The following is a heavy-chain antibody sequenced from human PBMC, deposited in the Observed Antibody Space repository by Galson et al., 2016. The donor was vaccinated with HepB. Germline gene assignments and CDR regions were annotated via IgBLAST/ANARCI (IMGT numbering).Heavy chain of an antibody. D-gene: IGHD2-15*01. V-gene: IGHV4-30-2*01. CDR2: IYHSGGS. J-gene: IGHJ4*02. CDR3: ARVLNYCTGGTCSFYFDY. Sequence: TLSLTCAVSGDSISSGGYSWSWVRQPPGKGLECIGYIYHSGGSYYNLSLKSRVTLSVDRSKNHLSLKLSSVTAADTAVYYCARVLNYCTGGTCSFYFDYWGRGALVTVSS. CDR1: GDSISSGGYS.